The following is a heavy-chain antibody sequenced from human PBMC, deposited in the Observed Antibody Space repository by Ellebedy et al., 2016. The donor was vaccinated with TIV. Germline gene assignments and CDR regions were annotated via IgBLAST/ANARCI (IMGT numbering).Heavy chain of an antibody. CDR1: GFTFSTSS. CDR3: ARIAYSSGYYFDY. J-gene: IGHJ4*02. V-gene: IGHV3-7*01. D-gene: IGHD6-19*01. Sequence: GGSLRLXCADSGFTFSTSSLNWVRQAPGKGLEWVANIEPDGSNKNYVDSVKGRFTISRDDAKNSLYLQLNSLRAEDTAVYYCARIAYSSGYYFDYWGQGTLVTVS. CDR2: IEPDGSNK.